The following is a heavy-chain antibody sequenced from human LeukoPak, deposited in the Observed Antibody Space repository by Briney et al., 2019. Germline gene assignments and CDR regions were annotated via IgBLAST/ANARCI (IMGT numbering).Heavy chain of an antibody. CDR2: IRYDGSNK. Sequence: GGSLRLSCAASGFTFSSYDIHWVRQAPGKGLEWVAFIRYDGSNKYYTDSVKGRFTISRDNSKNTLYLQMNSLRAEDTDVYYCAKGRGWEASYYYYYLDVWGKGTTVTISS. D-gene: IGHD1-26*01. J-gene: IGHJ6*03. V-gene: IGHV3-30*02. CDR1: GFTFSSYD. CDR3: AKGRGWEASYYYYYLDV.